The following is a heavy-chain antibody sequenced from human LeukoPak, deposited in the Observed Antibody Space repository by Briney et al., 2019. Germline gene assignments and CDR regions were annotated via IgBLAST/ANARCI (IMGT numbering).Heavy chain of an antibody. Sequence: PSETLSLTCSVSGDSVSSTSYYWSWIRQPPGKGLEWIGHIYHSGSTNYNPSFKSRVTMSVDTSKNHFSLKLSSVTAADTAVYYCVRHAATRHNYGMDVWGQGTTVTVSS. D-gene: IGHD6-13*01. CDR2: IYHSGST. V-gene: IGHV4-61*03. CDR3: VRHAATRHNYGMDV. CDR1: GDSVSSTSYY. J-gene: IGHJ6*02.